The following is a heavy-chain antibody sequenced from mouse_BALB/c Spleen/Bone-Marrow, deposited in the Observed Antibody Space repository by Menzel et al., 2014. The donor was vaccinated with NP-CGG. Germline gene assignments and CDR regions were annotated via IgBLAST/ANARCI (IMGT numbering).Heavy chain of an antibody. J-gene: IGHJ2*01. V-gene: IGHV1-82*01. Sequence: VMLVESGPELVKPGASVKISCKASGYAFSSSWMNWVKQRPGQGLEWIGRIYPGDGDTNYNGKLKGKATLTADKSSSTAYMQLSSLISVGSAVYFCVRGGNYRFDYWGQGTTLTVSS. CDR2: IYPGDGDT. CDR1: GYAFSSSW. CDR3: VRGGNYRFDY. D-gene: IGHD2-1*01.